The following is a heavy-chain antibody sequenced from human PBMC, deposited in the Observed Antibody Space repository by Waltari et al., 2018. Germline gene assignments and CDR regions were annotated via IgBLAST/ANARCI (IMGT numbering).Heavy chain of an antibody. CDR1: GYTFTDYF. CDR3: APLPGGSGQTFDY. J-gene: IGHJ4*02. CDR2: IDPEDGET. V-gene: IGHV1-69-2*01. D-gene: IGHD3-10*01. Sequence: EVQLVQSGAEVKKPGATVNISCKASGYTFTDYFRQWVQQATGKGLEWVGRIDPEDGETVYAEKFQGRVTITADTSTDTSYLELSSLRSDDTAVYYCAPLPGGSGQTFDYWGQGTLLTVSS.